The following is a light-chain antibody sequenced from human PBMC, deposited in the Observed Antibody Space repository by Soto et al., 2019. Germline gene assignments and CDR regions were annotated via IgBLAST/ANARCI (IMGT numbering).Light chain of an antibody. CDR2: AAS. CDR1: QDISSY. V-gene: IGKV1-9*01. CDR3: QQCNSYPYT. J-gene: IGKJ2*01. Sequence: DIQLTQSPSVLSAFVGDRVTITCRASQDISSYLAWYQQKPGKAPKLLIYAASTLQSGVTSRFSGSGSGTEFTLRISSLQPEDFATYYCQQCNSYPYTFGQGTKLEIK.